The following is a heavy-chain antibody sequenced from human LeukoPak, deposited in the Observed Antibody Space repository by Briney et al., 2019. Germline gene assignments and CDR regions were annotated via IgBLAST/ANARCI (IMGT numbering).Heavy chain of an antibody. V-gene: IGHV3-64*01. J-gene: IGHJ6*02. CDR2: ISSNGGST. CDR1: GFTFSSYA. D-gene: IGHD1-26*01. Sequence: GGSLRLSCAASGFTFSSYAMHWVRRAPGKGLEYVSAISSNGGSTYYANSVKGRFTISRDNSKNTLYLQMGSLRAEDMAVYYCARVASGSYPYYYYGMDVWGQGTTVTVSS. CDR3: ARVASGSYPYYYYGMDV.